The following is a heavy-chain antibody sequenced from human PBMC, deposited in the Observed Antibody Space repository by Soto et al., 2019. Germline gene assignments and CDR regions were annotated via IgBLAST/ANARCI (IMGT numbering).Heavy chain of an antibody. CDR2: ISSGGST. V-gene: IGHV3-66*01. CDR3: ARDTLGGAYNLWH. D-gene: IGHD1-26*01. J-gene: IGHJ4*02. Sequence: EVQLVESGGGLVQPGGSLRLSCAASGFTVSSYYMTWVRQAPGQGLEWVSVISSGGSTYYADSVKGRFTISRDNSKNTLYLQMNRLRAYDTAVYYCARDTLGGAYNLWHGGQGTLVTVSS. CDR1: GFTVSSYY.